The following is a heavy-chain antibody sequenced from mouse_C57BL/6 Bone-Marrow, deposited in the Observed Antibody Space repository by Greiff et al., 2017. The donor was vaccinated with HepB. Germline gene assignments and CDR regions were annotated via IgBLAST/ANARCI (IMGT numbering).Heavy chain of an antibody. J-gene: IGHJ3*01. V-gene: IGHV10-1*01. Sequence: EVKLQESGGGLVQPKGSLKLSCAASGFSFNTYAMNWVRQAPGKGLEWVARIRSKSNNYATYYADSVKDRFTISRDDSESMLYLQMNNLKTEDTAMYYCVRHKGRSWFAYWGQGTLVTVSA. CDR1: GFSFNTYA. CDR3: VRHKGRSWFAY. CDR2: IRSKSNNYAT. D-gene: IGHD3-3*01.